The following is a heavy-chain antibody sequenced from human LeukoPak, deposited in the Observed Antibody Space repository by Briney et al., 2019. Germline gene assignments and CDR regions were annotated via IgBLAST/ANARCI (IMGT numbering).Heavy chain of an antibody. CDR2: IYHSGST. V-gene: IGHV4-38-2*02. J-gene: IGHJ3*02. D-gene: IGHD6-19*01. Sequence: SETLSLTCTVSGYSISSGYYWGWIRQPPGKGPEWIGSIYHSGSTYYNPSLKSRVTISVDTSKNQFSLKLSSVTAADTAVYYCARDGDSSGWYRAFDIWGQGTMVTVSS. CDR1: GYSISSGYY. CDR3: ARDGDSSGWYRAFDI.